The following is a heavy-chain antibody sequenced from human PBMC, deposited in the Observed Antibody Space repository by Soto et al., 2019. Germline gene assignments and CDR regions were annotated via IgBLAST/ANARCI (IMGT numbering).Heavy chain of an antibody. CDR3: AKGSIPSCSGDICYFFDF. D-gene: IGHD2-15*01. Sequence: PGGSLRLSCAASGFTFSTYAMSWVRQAPGKGLEWVSAISGGRSGTYYADSVRGRFTLSRDDSTNTLYLQMNSLRAEDTAIYYSAKGSIPSCSGDICYFFDFWGRGTLATVSS. V-gene: IGHV3-23*01. J-gene: IGHJ4*02. CDR2: ISGGRSGT. CDR1: GFTFSTYA.